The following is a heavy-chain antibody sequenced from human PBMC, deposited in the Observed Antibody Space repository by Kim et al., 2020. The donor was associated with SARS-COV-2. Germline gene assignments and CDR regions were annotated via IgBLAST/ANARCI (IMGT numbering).Heavy chain of an antibody. J-gene: IGHJ2*01. CDR3: AKNYGDYEGWYFDL. CDR2: ISSSGSTI. V-gene: IGHV3-11*01. Sequence: GGSLRLSCAASGFTFSDYYMSWIRQAPGKGLEWVSYISSSGSTIYYADSVKGRFTISRDNAKNSLYLQMNSLRAEDTAVYYCAKNYGDYEGWYFDLWGRGTLVTVSS. D-gene: IGHD4-17*01. CDR1: GFTFSDYY.